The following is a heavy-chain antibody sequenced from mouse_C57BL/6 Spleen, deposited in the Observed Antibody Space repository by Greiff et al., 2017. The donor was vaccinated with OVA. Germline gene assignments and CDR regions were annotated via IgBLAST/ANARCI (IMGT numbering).Heavy chain of an antibody. V-gene: IGHV1-82*01. Sequence: QVQLKHSGPELVKPGASVKISCKASGYAFSSSWMNWVKQRPGKGLEWIGRIYPGDGDTNYNGKFKGKATLTADKSSSTAYMQLSSLTSEDSAVYFCARGEYYFDYWGQGTTLTVSS. CDR3: ARGEYYFDY. J-gene: IGHJ2*01. CDR1: GYAFSSSW. CDR2: IYPGDGDT.